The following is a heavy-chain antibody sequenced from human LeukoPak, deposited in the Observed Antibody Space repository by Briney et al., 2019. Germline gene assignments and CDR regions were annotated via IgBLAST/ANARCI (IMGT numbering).Heavy chain of an antibody. Sequence: SETLSLTCIVSGGSISSYYWSWIRQPPGKGLEWIGYVYYSGSSNYNPPLKSRVTISVDTSKNQFSLKLSSVTAADTAVYFCARVGGSFLSWCDPWGQGTLVTVSS. CDR2: VYYSGSS. V-gene: IGHV4-59*01. CDR3: ARVGGSFLSWCDP. CDR1: GGSISSYY. D-gene: IGHD3-10*01. J-gene: IGHJ5*02.